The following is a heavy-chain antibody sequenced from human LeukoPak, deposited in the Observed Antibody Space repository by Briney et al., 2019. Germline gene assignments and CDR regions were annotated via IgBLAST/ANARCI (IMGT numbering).Heavy chain of an antibody. V-gene: IGHV3-48*03. CDR3: ARSRWSGYVDY. CDR2: ISSSGSTI. D-gene: IGHD3-3*01. Sequence: GGSLRLSCAASGSTFSSYEMNWVRQAPGKGLEWVSYISSSGSTIYYADSVKGRFTISRDNAQNSLSLQMNSLRAEDTAVYYCARSRWSGYVDYWGQGTLVTVSS. CDR1: GSTFSSYE. J-gene: IGHJ4*02.